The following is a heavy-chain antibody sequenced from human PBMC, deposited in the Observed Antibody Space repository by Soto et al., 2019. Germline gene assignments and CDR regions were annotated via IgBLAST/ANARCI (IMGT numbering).Heavy chain of an antibody. D-gene: IGHD1-20*01. V-gene: IGHV4-39*01. CDR1: GGSISSSSYY. CDR2: IYYSGST. Sequence: QLQLQESGPGLVKPSETLSLTCTVSGGSISSSSYYWGWIRQPPGKGLEWIGSIYYSGSTYYNPSLKSRVTXXVXPXXNQFSLKLSAVTAADTAVYYCASGDNWNDSPTVDYWGQGTLVTVSS. J-gene: IGHJ4*02. CDR3: ASGDNWNDSPTVDY.